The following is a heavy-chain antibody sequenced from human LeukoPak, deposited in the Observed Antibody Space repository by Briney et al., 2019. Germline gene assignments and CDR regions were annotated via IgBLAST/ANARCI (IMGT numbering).Heavy chain of an antibody. CDR2: IYTSGST. J-gene: IGHJ5*02. V-gene: IGHV4-4*07. CDR1: GGSISNYY. CDR3: ARVLSLGRYNWFDP. Sequence: SETLSLTCTVSGGSISNYYWSWIRQPAGKGLEWIGRIYTSGSTNYNPSLKSRVTMSVDTSKNQFSLKLSSVTAADTAVYYCARVLSLGRYNWFDPWGQGTLVTVSS.